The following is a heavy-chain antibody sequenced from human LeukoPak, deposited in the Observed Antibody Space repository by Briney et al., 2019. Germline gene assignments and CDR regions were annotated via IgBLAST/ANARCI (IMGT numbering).Heavy chain of an antibody. D-gene: IGHD4-17*01. V-gene: IGHV3-30*18. CDR1: GFTFSSYW. Sequence: GGSLRLSCAASGFTFSSYWMSWVRQAPGKGLEWVAVISYDGSNKYYADSVKGRFTISRDNSKNTLYLQMNSLRAEDTAVYYCAKRLTTVTTADFDYWGQGTLVTVSS. J-gene: IGHJ4*02. CDR3: AKRLTTVTTADFDY. CDR2: ISYDGSNK.